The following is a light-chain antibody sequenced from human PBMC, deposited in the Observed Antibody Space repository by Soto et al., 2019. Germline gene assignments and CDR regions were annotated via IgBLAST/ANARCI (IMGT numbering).Light chain of an antibody. CDR2: KAS. CDR1: QTISSW. Sequence: DIQMTQSPSTLSGSVGDRVTITCRAIQTISSWLAWYQQKPGKAPKLLIYKASTLKSGVPSRFSGSGSGTEFTLTISSLQPDDFATYYCQKYNSAPWTFGQGTKVDIK. V-gene: IGKV1-5*03. J-gene: IGKJ1*01. CDR3: QKYNSAPWT.